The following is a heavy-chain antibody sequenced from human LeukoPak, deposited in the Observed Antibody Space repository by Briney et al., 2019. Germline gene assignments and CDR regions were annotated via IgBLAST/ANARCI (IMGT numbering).Heavy chain of an antibody. CDR2: INHSGST. V-gene: IGHV4-34*01. CDR1: GGSFSGYY. Sequence: PSETLSLTCAVYGGSFSGYYWSWIRQPPGKGLEWIGEINHSGSTNYNPSLKSRVTISVDTSKNQFSLKLSSVTAADTAVYYCARDRIVVVVAATGRYNSYYYYGMDVWGQGTTVTVSS. J-gene: IGHJ6*02. D-gene: IGHD2-15*01. CDR3: ARDRIVVVVAATGRYNSYYYYGMDV.